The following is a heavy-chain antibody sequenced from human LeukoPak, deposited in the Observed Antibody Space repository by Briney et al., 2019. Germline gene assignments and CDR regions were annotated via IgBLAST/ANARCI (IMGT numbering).Heavy chain of an antibody. Sequence: PGRSLRLSCAASGFTFSSYGMHWVRQAPGKGLEWVAVISYDGSNKYYADSVKGRFTISRDNSKNTLYLQMNSLRAEDTAVYYCAKNMVRGVHYRDDAFDIWGQGTMVTVSS. CDR1: GFTFSSYG. CDR2: ISYDGSNK. V-gene: IGHV3-30*18. D-gene: IGHD3-10*01. J-gene: IGHJ3*02. CDR3: AKNMVRGVHYRDDAFDI.